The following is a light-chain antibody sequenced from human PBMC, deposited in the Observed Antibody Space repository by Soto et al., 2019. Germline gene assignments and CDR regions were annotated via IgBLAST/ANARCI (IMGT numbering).Light chain of an antibody. CDR3: HQYGISP. J-gene: IGKJ4*01. V-gene: IGKV3-20*01. CDR1: QSISSNY. Sequence: EIVLTQSPGTLSLSPGERVTLSCRASQSISSNYLAWYQQKPGQAPRLLIYGASSRATGIPDRFSGSRSGTEFSLTISRLEPEDFAVYYCHQYGISPFGGGTKVEIK. CDR2: GAS.